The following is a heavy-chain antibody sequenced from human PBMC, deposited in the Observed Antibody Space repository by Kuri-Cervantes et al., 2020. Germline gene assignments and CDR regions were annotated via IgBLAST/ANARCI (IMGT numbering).Heavy chain of an antibody. J-gene: IGHJ6*02. Sequence: ASVTVSCKASGYTFTGYYMHWVRQAPGQGLEWMGWINPNSGGTNYAQKFQGRVTMTRNTSISTAYMELSSLRSEDTALYYCAKGLVAATRYGMDVWGQGTTVTVSS. CDR3: AKGLVAATRYGMDV. CDR2: INPNSGGT. CDR1: GYTFTGYY. V-gene: IGHV1-2*02. D-gene: IGHD2-15*01.